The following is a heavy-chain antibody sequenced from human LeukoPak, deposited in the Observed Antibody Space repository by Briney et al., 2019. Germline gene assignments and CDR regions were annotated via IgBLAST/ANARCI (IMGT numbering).Heavy chain of an antibody. CDR3: ARGSRYSGSYYIYDY. Sequence: SETLSLTCAVYGGSFSGYYWRWIRQPPGKGLEWIGYIYYSGSTNYNPSLKSRVTISVDTSKNQFSLKLSSVTAADTAVYYCARGSRYSGSYYIYDYWGQGTLVTVSS. D-gene: IGHD1-26*01. V-gene: IGHV4-59*01. CDR1: GGSFSGYY. CDR2: IYYSGST. J-gene: IGHJ4*02.